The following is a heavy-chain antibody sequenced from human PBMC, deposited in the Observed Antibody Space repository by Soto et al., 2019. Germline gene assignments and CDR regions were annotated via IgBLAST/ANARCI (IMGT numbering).Heavy chain of an antibody. CDR3: GRGARSRRDGYNSAPLDY. D-gene: IGHD5-12*01. CDR1: GSTYTSYA. CDR2: INAGNGNT. Sequence: ASVKGACQASGSTYTSYAMHWVRQAPGQRLEWMGWINAGNGNTKYSQKFQGRVTITRDTSASTAYMELSSLRSEDTAVYYCGRGARSRRDGYNSAPLDYWGQGTLVTVSS. J-gene: IGHJ4*02. V-gene: IGHV1-3*01.